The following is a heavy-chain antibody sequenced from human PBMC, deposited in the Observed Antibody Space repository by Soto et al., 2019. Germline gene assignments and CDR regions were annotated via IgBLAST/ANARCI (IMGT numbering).Heavy chain of an antibody. V-gene: IGHV1-18*01. CDR2: ISANNGKT. Sequence: ASVKVSCKASGYTFTSYGISWVRQAPGQGLEWMGWISANNGKTKYAQKFQGRVTMTTDKSTNTVHMELRSLRSGDTAVYYCARTSVAQSEDYFDYWGQGTLVTVSS. J-gene: IGHJ4*02. CDR1: GYTFTSYG. CDR3: ARTSVAQSEDYFDY. D-gene: IGHD5-12*01.